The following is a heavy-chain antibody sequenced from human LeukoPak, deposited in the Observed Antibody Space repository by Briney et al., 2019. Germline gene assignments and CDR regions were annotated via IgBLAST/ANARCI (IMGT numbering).Heavy chain of an antibody. Sequence: SETLSLTRAVCGGSFSGYYWSWIRQPPGKGLEWIGEINHSGSTNYNPSLKSRVTISVDTSKNQFSLKLSSVTAADTAVYYCARGGHCSSTSRLHFDYWGQGTLVTVSS. CDR1: GGSFSGYY. J-gene: IGHJ4*02. CDR2: INHSGST. V-gene: IGHV4-34*01. CDR3: ARGGHCSSTSRLHFDY. D-gene: IGHD2-2*01.